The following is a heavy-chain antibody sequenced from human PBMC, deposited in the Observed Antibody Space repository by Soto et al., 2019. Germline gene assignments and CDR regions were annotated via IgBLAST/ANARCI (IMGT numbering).Heavy chain of an antibody. Sequence: EKVACKASGHKFTKSAKHWVPQASGQRLEWVGWISGVSGNTKYSPKLQDRVTITRDTSGSAAYMELSSLRSEDTALYYCAREGVAAGNINFDYWGQGTLVTVSS. D-gene: IGHD6-19*01. CDR2: ISGVSGNT. CDR1: GHKFTKSA. J-gene: IGHJ4*01. CDR3: AREGVAAGNINFDY. V-gene: IGHV1-3*01.